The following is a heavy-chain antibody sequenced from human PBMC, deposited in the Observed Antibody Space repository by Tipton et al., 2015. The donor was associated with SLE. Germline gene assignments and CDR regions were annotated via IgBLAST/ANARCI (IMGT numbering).Heavy chain of an antibody. J-gene: IGHJ4*03. CDR1: GGTFSSYA. CDR3: ARGEIGRQRIRGYFDY. D-gene: IGHD2-15*01. V-gene: IGHV1-69*05. Sequence: QSGAEVKKPGSSVKVSCKASGGTFSSYAISWVRQAPGQGLEWMGGIIPILGITNYAQKFQGRVTITTEESTSTAYMERSSLRSGDTAVYYCARGEIGRQRIRGYFDYWGXXXQVTGTS. CDR2: IIPILGIT.